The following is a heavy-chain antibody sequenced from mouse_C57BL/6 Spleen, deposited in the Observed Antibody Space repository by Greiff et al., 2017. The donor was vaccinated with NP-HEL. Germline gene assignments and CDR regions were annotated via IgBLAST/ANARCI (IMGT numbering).Heavy chain of an antibody. CDR2: IYPGDGDT. CDR1: GYAFSSSW. CDR3: ARSRYYYGSSGAMDY. Sequence: QVQLQQSGPELVKPGASVKISCKASGYAFSSSWMNWVKQRPGKGLEWIGRIYPGDGDTNYNGKFKGKATLTADKSSSTAYMQLSSLTSEDSAVYFCARSRYYYGSSGAMDYWGQGTSVTVSS. J-gene: IGHJ4*01. V-gene: IGHV1-82*01. D-gene: IGHD1-1*01.